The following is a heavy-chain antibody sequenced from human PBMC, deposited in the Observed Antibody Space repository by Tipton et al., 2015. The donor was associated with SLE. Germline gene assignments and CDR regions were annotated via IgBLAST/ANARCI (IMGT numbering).Heavy chain of an antibody. CDR1: GYHFTSHW. CDR3: ARLTSVDGYYHYYMDV. CDR2: IDPGDSDT. D-gene: IGHD5/OR15-5a*01. J-gene: IGHJ6*03. Sequence: QLVQSGAEVKKTGDSLKISCRGSGYHFTSHWIGWVRQMPGKGLEYMGIIDPGDSDTRYGPSFQGQVRISVDKSVNTDYLQWDRLRDSDTAVYYCARLTSVDGYYHYYMDVWGNGTTVTVSS. V-gene: IGHV5-51*03.